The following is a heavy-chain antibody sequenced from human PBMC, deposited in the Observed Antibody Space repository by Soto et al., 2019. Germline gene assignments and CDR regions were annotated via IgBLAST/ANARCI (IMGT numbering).Heavy chain of an antibody. J-gene: IGHJ6*02. Sequence: GESLKISCKGSGYSFTSYWIGWVRQMPGKGLEWMGIIYPGDSDTRYSPSFQGQVTISADKSISTAYLQWSSLKASDTAMYYSASPSPYHWNYEYYYYGMDVWGQGTTVAVS. V-gene: IGHV5-51*01. CDR3: ASPSPYHWNYEYYYYGMDV. CDR2: IYPGDSDT. D-gene: IGHD1-7*01. CDR1: GYSFTSYW.